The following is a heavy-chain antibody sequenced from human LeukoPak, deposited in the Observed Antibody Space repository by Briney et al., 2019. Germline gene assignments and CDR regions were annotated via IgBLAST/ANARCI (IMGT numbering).Heavy chain of an antibody. CDR2: ISGSGGST. V-gene: IGHV3-23*01. CDR3: ARGRYYFDY. Sequence: GGSLRLSCAASGFTFSSYGMSWVRQAPGKGLEWVSSISGSGGSTYYADSVKGRFTISRDNSKNTLYLQMNSLRAEDTAVYYCARGRYYFDYWGQGTLVTVSS. CDR1: GFTFSSYG. D-gene: IGHD3-16*01. J-gene: IGHJ4*02.